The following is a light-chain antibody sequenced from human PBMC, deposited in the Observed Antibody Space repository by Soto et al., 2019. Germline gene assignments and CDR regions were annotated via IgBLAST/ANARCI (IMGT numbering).Light chain of an antibody. V-gene: IGLV4-69*01. CDR2: LNSDGSH. J-gene: IGLJ3*02. CDR1: SGQSDYA. CDR3: QTWGAGMV. Sequence: QLVLTQSPSASASLGASVKLTCTLSSGQSDYAIAWHQQQPEKGPRYLMKLNSDGSHSRGDGIPDRFSGSNSGAERYLTISSLQSGDEADYYCQTWGAGMVFGGGTQLTVL.